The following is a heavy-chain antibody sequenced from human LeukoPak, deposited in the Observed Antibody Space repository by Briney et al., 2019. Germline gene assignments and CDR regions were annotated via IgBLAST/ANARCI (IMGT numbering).Heavy chain of an antibody. Sequence: GGSLRLSCAASGFTFSSYSMNWVRQTPGKGLEWVSYISSSSSTIYYADSVKGRFTISRDNAKNSLYLQMNSLRAEDTAVYYCTGNYYGSGSYADFDYWGQGTLVTVSS. CDR2: ISSSSSTI. J-gene: IGHJ4*02. V-gene: IGHV3-48*01. CDR3: TGNYYGSGSYADFDY. D-gene: IGHD3-10*01. CDR1: GFTFSSYS.